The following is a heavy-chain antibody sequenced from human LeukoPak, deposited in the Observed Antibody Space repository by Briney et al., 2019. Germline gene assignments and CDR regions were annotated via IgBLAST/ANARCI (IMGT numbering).Heavy chain of an antibody. D-gene: IGHD2-21*02. CDR2: IKQDGSEK. CDR3: ARDLNGDCVADL. J-gene: IGHJ5*02. V-gene: IGHV3-7*01. CDR1: GFTVSSNY. Sequence: GGSLRLSCAASGFTVSSNYMTWVRQAPGKGLEWVANIKQDGSEKYHVDSVKGRFTISRDNARNSLYLQMSSLRPEDTAVYYCARDLNGDCVADLWGQGTLITVSS.